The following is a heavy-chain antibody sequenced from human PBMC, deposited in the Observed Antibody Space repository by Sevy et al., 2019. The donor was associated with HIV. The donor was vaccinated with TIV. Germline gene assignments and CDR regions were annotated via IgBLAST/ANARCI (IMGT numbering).Heavy chain of an antibody. D-gene: IGHD3-3*01. CDR2: IHHSGST. CDR3: ARDLNDFWSGPLDV. CDR1: GGSISTNNW. Sequence: KQSQTLSLTCAVSGGSISTNNWWSWVRQSPGEGLEWIGEIHHSGSTNYNPSLKSRVTMSVDKSKNQFSLKLTSVTAADTAVYYCARDLNDFWSGPLDVWGQGTTVTVSS. J-gene: IGHJ6*02. V-gene: IGHV4-4*02.